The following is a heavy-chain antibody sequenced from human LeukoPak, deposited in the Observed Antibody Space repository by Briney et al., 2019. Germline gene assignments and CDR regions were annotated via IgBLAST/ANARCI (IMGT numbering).Heavy chain of an antibody. D-gene: IGHD5-12*01. CDR1: GFTFSSYS. J-gene: IGHJ4*02. V-gene: IGHV3-21*01. CDR3: ARTRYSGYDRRFFSFDY. CDR2: ISSSSSYI. Sequence: PGGSLRLSRAASGFTFSSYSMNWVRQAPGKGLEWVSSISSSSSYIYYADSVKGRFTISRDNAKNSLYLQMNSLRAEDTAVYYCARTRYSGYDRRFFSFDYWGQGTLVTVSS.